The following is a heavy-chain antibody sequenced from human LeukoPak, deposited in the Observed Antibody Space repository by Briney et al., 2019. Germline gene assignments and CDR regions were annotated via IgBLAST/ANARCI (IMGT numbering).Heavy chain of an antibody. CDR2: ISSSSSYI. CDR3: ATALQGGYFDY. Sequence: KAGGSLRLSCAAAGFTFSSYTMNWVRQAPGKGLEWVSSISSSSSYIYYADSVKGRFTISRDNAKNSLYLQMNSLRPEDTAVYYCATALQGGYFDYWGQGTLVTVSS. CDR1: GFTFSSYT. D-gene: IGHD3-16*01. J-gene: IGHJ4*02. V-gene: IGHV3-21*01.